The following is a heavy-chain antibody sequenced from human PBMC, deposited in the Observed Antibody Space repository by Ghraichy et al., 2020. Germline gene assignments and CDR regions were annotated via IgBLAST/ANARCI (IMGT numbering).Heavy chain of an antibody. V-gene: IGHV3-15*01. CDR2: IKSKTDGGTT. CDR3: TTDQADSLTMVRGV. J-gene: IGHJ4*02. Sequence: GGSLRLSCAASGFTFSNAWMSWVRQAPGKGLEWVGRIKSKTDGGTTDYAAPVKGRFTISRDDSKNTLYLQMNSLKTEDTAVYYCTTDQADSLTMVRGVWGQGTLVTVSS. D-gene: IGHD3-10*01. CDR1: GFTFSNAW.